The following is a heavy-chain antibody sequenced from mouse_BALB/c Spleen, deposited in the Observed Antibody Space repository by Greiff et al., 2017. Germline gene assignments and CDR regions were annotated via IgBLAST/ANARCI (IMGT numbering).Heavy chain of an antibody. CDR2: ISYDGSN. CDR1: GYSITSGYY. CDR3: ARDEAEGSMDY. V-gene: IGHV3-6*02. Sequence: VQLKESGPGLVKPSQSLSLTCSVTGYSITSGYYWNWIRQFPGNKLEWMGYISYDGSNNYNPSLKNRISITRDTSKNQFFLKLNSVTTEDTATYYCARDEAEGSMDYWGQGTSVTVSS. J-gene: IGHJ4*01.